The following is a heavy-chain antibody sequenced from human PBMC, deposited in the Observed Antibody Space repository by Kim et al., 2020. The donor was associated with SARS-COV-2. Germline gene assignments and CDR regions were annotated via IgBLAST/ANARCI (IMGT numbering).Heavy chain of an antibody. V-gene: IGHV1-8*01. Sequence: ASVKVSCKTSGYTFTNYDINWVRQTTGQGLEWMGWMNPKSGNTGYEQKFQGRVTMTSDSSIKTAYMELSGLRSEDTAVYFCARGPMLRGLLDWGQGTQVSVSS. J-gene: IGHJ1*01. D-gene: IGHD3-10*01. CDR1: GYTFTNYD. CDR2: MNPKSGNT. CDR3: ARGPMLRGLLD.